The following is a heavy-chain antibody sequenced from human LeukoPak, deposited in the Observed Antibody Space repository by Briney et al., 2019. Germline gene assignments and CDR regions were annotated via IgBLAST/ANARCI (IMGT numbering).Heavy chain of an antibody. D-gene: IGHD3-3*01. Sequence: GGSLRLSCAASGFTFSGSTMHWVRQAPGKGLEWVAVIWYDGSNKYYADSVKGRFTISRDNSKNTLYLQMNSLRAEDTAVYYCARQFPYDFWSGYGDYYYYGMDVWGQGTTVTVSS. CDR1: GFTFSGST. J-gene: IGHJ6*02. CDR2: IWYDGSNK. CDR3: ARQFPYDFWSGYGDYYYYGMDV. V-gene: IGHV3-33*08.